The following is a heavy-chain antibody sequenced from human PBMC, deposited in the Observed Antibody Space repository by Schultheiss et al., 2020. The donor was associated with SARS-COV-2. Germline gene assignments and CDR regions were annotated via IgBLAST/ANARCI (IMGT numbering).Heavy chain of an antibody. Sequence: GGSLRLSCTASGFTFGDYAMSWVRQAPGKGLEWVSAISGSGGSTYYADSVKGRFTISRDNSKNTLFLQMNSLRAEDTAVYYCARDYDSDAFDIWGQGTMVTVSS. D-gene: IGHD3-22*01. CDR1: GFTFGDYA. J-gene: IGHJ3*02. CDR3: ARDYDSDAFDI. CDR2: ISGSGGST. V-gene: IGHV3-23*01.